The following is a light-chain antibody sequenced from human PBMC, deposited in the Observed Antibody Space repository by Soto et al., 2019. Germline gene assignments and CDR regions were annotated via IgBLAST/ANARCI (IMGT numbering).Light chain of an antibody. J-gene: IGLJ2*01. Sequence: QSVLTQPPSVSEAPRQRVTISCSGSSSNIGNNAVNWYKQLPGKAPNLLIYYDDLLPSGVSDRFSGSKSGTSASLAISGLQYEEEADYYCAAWDDSLNGVVFGGGTKLTVL. CDR3: AAWDDSLNGVV. CDR1: SSNIGNNA. V-gene: IGLV1-36*01. CDR2: YDD.